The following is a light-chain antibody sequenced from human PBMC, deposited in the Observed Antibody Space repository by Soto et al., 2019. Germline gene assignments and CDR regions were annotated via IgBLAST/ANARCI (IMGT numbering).Light chain of an antibody. Sequence: ERVTLSCRASQSINSTSLIWFHLKRGLAPRLLICGASSRATSIPARFSGSGSGTDFTLTISRLEPEDFAVYYCQQYGSSRLTFGGGTKVDIK. CDR2: GAS. CDR3: QQYGSSRLT. J-gene: IGKJ4*01. CDR1: QSINSTS. V-gene: IGKV3-20*01.